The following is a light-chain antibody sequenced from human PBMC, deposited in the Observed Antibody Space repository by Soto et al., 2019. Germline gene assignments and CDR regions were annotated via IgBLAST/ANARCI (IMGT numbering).Light chain of an antibody. J-gene: IGKJ1*01. Sequence: DIQMTQSPSTLSASLGDRVTITCRASQSISSWLAWYQQKPGKAPKLLIYDTSNLDSGVPSRFSGSGSGTEFTLTISSLQPDDFATYYCQQYNSYSGTFGQGTKVEIK. CDR3: QQYNSYSGT. CDR1: QSISSW. CDR2: DTS. V-gene: IGKV1-5*01.